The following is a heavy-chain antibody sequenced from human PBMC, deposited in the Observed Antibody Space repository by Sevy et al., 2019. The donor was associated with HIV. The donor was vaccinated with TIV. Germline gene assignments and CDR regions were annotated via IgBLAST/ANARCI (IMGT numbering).Heavy chain of an antibody. J-gene: IGHJ6*03. CDR3: ARDSGEKYCSGGSCYSYQSYYYMDV. CDR2: IYTSGST. Sequence: SETLSLTCTVSGGSISSGSYYWSWIRQPAGKGLEWIGRIYTSGSTNYNPSLKSRVTISVDTSKNQFSLKLSSVTAADTAVYYCARDSGEKYCSGGSCYSYQSYYYMDVWGKGTTVTVSS. D-gene: IGHD2-15*01. V-gene: IGHV4-61*02. CDR1: GGSISSGSYY.